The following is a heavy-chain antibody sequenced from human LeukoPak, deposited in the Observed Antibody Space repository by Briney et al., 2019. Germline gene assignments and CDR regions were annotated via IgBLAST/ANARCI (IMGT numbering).Heavy chain of an antibody. CDR2: IWYDGSNK. CDR1: GFTFSSYG. D-gene: IGHD6-13*01. J-gene: IGHJ4*02. Sequence: GGSLRLSCAASGFTFSSYGMHWVRQAPDKGLEWVAVIWYDGSNKYYADSVKGRFTISRDNSKNTLYLQMNSLRAEDTAVYYCARDMAAAGLIDYWGQGTLVTVSS. CDR3: ARDMAAAGLIDY. V-gene: IGHV3-33*01.